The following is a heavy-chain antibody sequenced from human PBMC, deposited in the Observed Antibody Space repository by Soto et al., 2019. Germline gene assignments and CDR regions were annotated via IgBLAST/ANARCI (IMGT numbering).Heavy chain of an antibody. Sequence: GGSLRLSCAASGFTFSSYAMSWVRQAPGKGLEWISYIYGSSSTMYYADSVKGRFSISRDNAKSSLYLQMNNLTHEGTAVYYCARDRPVDYWGQGTPVTVSS. CDR1: GFTFSSYA. CDR3: ARDRPVDY. V-gene: IGHV3-48*02. J-gene: IGHJ4*02. CDR2: IYGSSSTM.